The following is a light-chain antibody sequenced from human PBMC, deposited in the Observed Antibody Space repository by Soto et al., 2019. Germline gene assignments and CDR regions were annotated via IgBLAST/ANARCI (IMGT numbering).Light chain of an antibody. V-gene: IGKV3-20*01. CDR3: QQYGTSPPVH. Sequence: EIVLTQSPGTLSLSPGDTATLSCRASQSISSDYVAWYQQKPGQAPRLLIYGASSRAAGIPDRFSGSGSGTDFTLPVSRLEPEDFAVYYCQQYGTSPPVHFGGGTKVEIK. J-gene: IGKJ4*01. CDR2: GAS. CDR1: QSISSDY.